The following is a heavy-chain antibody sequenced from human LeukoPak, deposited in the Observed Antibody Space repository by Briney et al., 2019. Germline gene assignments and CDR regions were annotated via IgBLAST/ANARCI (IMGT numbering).Heavy chain of an antibody. Sequence: SETLSLTCTVSGGSMSPYHWSWIRQPPGKGLEWIGYIYYSGSTNYNPSLKSRVTISVDTSKNQFSLKLSSVTAADTAVYYCARRTLGLLAPWGQGTLVTVSS. CDR1: GGSMSPYH. V-gene: IGHV4-59*08. J-gene: IGHJ5*02. CDR2: IYYSGST. CDR3: ARRTLGLLAP. D-gene: IGHD3/OR15-3a*01.